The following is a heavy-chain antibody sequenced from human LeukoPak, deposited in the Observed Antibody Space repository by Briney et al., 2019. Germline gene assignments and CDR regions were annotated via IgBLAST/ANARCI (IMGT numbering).Heavy chain of an antibody. Sequence: SETLSLTCAVSGYSISSGYYWGWIRPPPGKGLEWIGSIYHSGSTYYNSSLRSRVTISVDTSKNQFSLKLSPVTAADTAVYFCARCGSGNYFDYWGQGTLVTVSS. CDR3: ARCGSGNYFDY. J-gene: IGHJ4*02. CDR2: IYHSGST. D-gene: IGHD3-10*01. V-gene: IGHV4-38-2*01. CDR1: GYSISSGYY.